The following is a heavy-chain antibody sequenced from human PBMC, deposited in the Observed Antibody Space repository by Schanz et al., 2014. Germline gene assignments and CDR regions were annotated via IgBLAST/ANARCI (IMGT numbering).Heavy chain of an antibody. CDR1: GFTFSSYA. CDR2: ISYDGRNK. J-gene: IGHJ6*02. V-gene: IGHV3-30-3*01. CDR3: ARDSGPYYDKSMDV. Sequence: VQLLESGGGVVQPGRSLRLSCAASGFTFSSYAMHWVRQAPGKGLEWVAVISYDGRNKYYADSVKGRFTISRDNSKNTLYLQMNSLRAEDTAVYYCARDSGPYYDKSMDVWGQGTTVTVSS. D-gene: IGHD3-9*01.